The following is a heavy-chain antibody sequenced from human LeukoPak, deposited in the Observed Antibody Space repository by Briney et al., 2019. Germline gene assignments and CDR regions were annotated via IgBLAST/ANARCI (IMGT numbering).Heavy chain of an antibody. V-gene: IGHV1-2*02. CDR1: GYTFTGYY. CDR2: INPNSGGT. D-gene: IGHD3-22*01. J-gene: IGHJ4*02. CDR3: AREVLSSGHSIDY. Sequence: ASVKVSCKASGYTFTGYYMHWVRQAPGQGLEWMGWINPNSGGTNYAQKFQGRVTMTRDTSISTAYMELSRLRSDDTAVYYCAREVLSSGHSIDYWGQGTPVTVSS.